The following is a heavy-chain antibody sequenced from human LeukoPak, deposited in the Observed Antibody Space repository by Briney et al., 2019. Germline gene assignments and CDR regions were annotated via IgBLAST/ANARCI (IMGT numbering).Heavy chain of an antibody. CDR1: RGSITTYY. CDR2: VYYRGST. J-gene: IGHJ5*02. Sequence: SETLSLTCTVSRGSITTYYWSWVRQPAGKGLEWIGNVYYRGSTTYNPSLQCRASMSVDMSKNHFSLKLRSVTAADTATYYCAADRQEGGSVSYWFDPWGQGTQVTVSS. CDR3: AADRQEGGSVSYWFDP. D-gene: IGHD3-10*01. V-gene: IGHV4-59*01.